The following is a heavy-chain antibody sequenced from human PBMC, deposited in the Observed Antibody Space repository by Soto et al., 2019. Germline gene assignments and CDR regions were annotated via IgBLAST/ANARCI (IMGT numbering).Heavy chain of an antibody. Sequence: GGSLRLSCAASGFTFSAYDMHWVRQTTGKGLEWVSAIGAADDPYYLGSVKGRFTISRENAKNSLYLQMNSLRAEDTAVYYCARAYSGRLPRRADYYFAMDVWGQGTTVTVSS. D-gene: IGHD2-15*01. CDR1: GFTFSAYD. J-gene: IGHJ6*02. V-gene: IGHV3-13*05. CDR2: IGAADDP. CDR3: ARAYSGRLPRRADYYFAMDV.